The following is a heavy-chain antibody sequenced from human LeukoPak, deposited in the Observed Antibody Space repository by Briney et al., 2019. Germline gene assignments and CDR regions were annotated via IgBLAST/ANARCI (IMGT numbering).Heavy chain of an antibody. CDR3: AKDHVDTAMVTRFDY. V-gene: IGHV3-30*02. Sequence: PGGSLRLSCAASGFTFSSYGMHWVRQAPGKGLEWVAFIRYDGSNKYYADSVKGRFTISGDNSKNTLYLQMNSLRAEDTAVYYCAKDHVDTAMVTRFDYWGQGTLVTVSS. CDR2: IRYDGSNK. CDR1: GFTFSSYG. D-gene: IGHD5-18*01. J-gene: IGHJ4*02.